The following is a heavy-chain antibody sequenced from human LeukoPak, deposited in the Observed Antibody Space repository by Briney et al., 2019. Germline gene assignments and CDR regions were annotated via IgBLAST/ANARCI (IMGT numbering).Heavy chain of an antibody. V-gene: IGHV4-39*07. J-gene: IGHJ4*02. CDR1: GGSINRSAYY. D-gene: IGHD6-13*01. CDR3: ARGIPIHSSSWYLNY. Sequence: PSETLSLTCTVSGGSINRSAYYWGWIRQPPGKGLEWIGEINHSGSTNYNPSLKSRVTISVDTSKNQFSLKLSSVTAADTAVYYCARGIPIHSSSWYLNYWGQGTLVTVSS. CDR2: INHSGST.